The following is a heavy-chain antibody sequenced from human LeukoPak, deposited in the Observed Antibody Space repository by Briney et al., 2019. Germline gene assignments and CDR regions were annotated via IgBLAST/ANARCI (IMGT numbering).Heavy chain of an antibody. V-gene: IGHV1-18*01. CDR1: NYSFPSYG. CDR2: INPYNGNT. Sequence: ASVKVSCKASNYSFPSYGISWVRQAPGQGLEWLGWINPYNGNTNSAQILQGRVTLTTDSSTTTAYMELRSLRSDDTAVYYCARCPNTQRWFDPWGQGTRVTVSS. J-gene: IGHJ5*02. CDR3: ARCPNTQRWFDP.